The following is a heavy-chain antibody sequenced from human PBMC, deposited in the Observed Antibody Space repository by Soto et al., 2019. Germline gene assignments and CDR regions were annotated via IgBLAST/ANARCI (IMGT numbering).Heavy chain of an antibody. V-gene: IGHV4-59*08. CDR2: VHHSWGS. D-gene: IGHD3-10*01. J-gene: IGHJ6*02. CDR1: GGSISSYY. CDR3: ARQGFGPLHGLVDV. Sequence: QVQLQESGPGLVKPSETLSLSCTVSGGSISSYYWSWFRQSPGKRMEWIGYVHHSWGSSYNPSLPSRVAISLEPSKSQFSLKVTSVTATDTALYYCARQGFGPLHGLVDVWGQGTTVTVSS.